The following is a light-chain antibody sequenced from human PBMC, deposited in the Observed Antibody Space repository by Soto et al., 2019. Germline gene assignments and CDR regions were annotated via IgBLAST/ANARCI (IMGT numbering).Light chain of an antibody. CDR2: DTS. CDR3: AAWDDSLNGPD. J-gene: IGLJ2*01. V-gene: IGLV1-44*01. CDR1: YSNIGIND. Sequence: QSVLTQPASVSGTPGQRVTVSCSGTYSNIGINDVHWYRQLSGTAPQILIYDTSQRATGVPDRFSGSRSGTSASLVISGLQTEDEADYHCAAWDDSLNGPDFGGGTKVTVL.